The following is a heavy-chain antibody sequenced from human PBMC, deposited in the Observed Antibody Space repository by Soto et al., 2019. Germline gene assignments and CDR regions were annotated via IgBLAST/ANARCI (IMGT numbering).Heavy chain of an antibody. J-gene: IGHJ3*02. V-gene: IGHV3-21*01. Sequence: GGSLRLSCAASGFTFSSYSTNWVRQAPGKGLEWVSSISSSSSYIYYADSVKGRFTISRDNAKNSLYLQMNSLRAEDTAVYYCARIPDYGDVGAFDIWGQGTMVTVSS. CDR2: ISSSSSYI. D-gene: IGHD4-17*01. CDR1: GFTFSSYS. CDR3: ARIPDYGDVGAFDI.